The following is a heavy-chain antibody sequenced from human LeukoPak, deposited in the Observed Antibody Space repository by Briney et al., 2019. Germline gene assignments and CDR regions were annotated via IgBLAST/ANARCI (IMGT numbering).Heavy chain of an antibody. V-gene: IGHV1-58*01. Sequence: GTSVKVSCKASGFTFTSSAVQWVRQARGQRLEWIGWIDVGSGNTKYEQKFQERVTITRDMSTSTAYMELSSLRSEDTAVYYCAADRGHSYGTDYWGQGTLGTVSS. D-gene: IGHD5-18*01. CDR1: GFTFTSSA. CDR2: IDVGSGNT. J-gene: IGHJ4*02. CDR3: AADRGHSYGTDY.